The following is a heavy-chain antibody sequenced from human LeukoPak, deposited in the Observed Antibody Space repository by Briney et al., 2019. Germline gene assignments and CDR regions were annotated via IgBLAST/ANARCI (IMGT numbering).Heavy chain of an antibody. J-gene: IGHJ6*03. CDR2: IYTSGST. D-gene: IGHD3-22*01. Sequence: ASETLSLTCTVSGGSISSGSYYWSWIRQPAGKGLEWIGRIYTSGSTNYNPSLKSRVTISVDTSKNQFSLKLSSVTAADTAVYYCARGSYYYDFYYYYMDVWGKGTTVTVSS. V-gene: IGHV4-61*02. CDR3: ARGSYYYDFYYYYMDV. CDR1: GGSISSGSYY.